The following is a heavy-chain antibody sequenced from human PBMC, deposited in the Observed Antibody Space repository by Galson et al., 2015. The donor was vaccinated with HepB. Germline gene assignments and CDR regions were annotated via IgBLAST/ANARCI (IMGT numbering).Heavy chain of an antibody. CDR3: ATDRSGGTYYGMDV. J-gene: IGHJ6*02. CDR1: GYTLTELS. CDR2: FDPEDGET. D-gene: IGHD3-16*01. Sequence: SVTVSCKVSGYTLTELSMHWVRQAPGKGLEWMGGFDPEDGETIYAQKFQGRVTMTEDTSTDTAYMELSSLRSEDTAVYYCATDRSGGTYYGMDVWGQGTTVTVSS. V-gene: IGHV1-24*01.